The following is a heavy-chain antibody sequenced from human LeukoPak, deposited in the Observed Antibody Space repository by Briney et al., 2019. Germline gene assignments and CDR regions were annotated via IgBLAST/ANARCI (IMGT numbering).Heavy chain of an antibody. Sequence: NPSETLSLTCTVSGRPISSSSYYWGWIRQPPGKGLEWIGSIYYSGSTYYNPSLKSRVTISVDTSKNQFSLKLSSVTAADTLVYYCAGAMTGNDAFDIWGQGTMVTVSS. CDR2: IYYSGST. CDR3: AGAMTGNDAFDI. D-gene: IGHD3-9*01. CDR1: GRPISSSSYY. J-gene: IGHJ3*02. V-gene: IGHV4-39*01.